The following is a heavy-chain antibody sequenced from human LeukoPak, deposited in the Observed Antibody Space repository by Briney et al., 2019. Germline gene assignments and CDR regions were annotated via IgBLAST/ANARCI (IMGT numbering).Heavy chain of an antibody. CDR2: ISYDGSNK. D-gene: IGHD3-16*02. J-gene: IGHJ4*02. CDR1: GFTFSSYA. V-gene: IGHV3-30-3*01. CDR3: ARAIYHLDY. Sequence: PGGSLRLSCAASGFTFSSYAMHWVRQAPGKGLEWVAVISYDGSNKYYAGSVKGRFTISRDNAKNSLYLQMNSLRAEDTAVYYCARAIYHLDYWGQGTLVTVSS.